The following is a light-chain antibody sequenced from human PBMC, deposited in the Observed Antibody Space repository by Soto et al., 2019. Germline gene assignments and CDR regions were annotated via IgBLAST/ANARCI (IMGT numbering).Light chain of an antibody. V-gene: IGKV3-20*01. J-gene: IGKJ1*01. CDR2: DVS. CDR3: HQYHSSPT. CDR1: LPVRDNF. Sequence: PGQMATLTCRASLPVRDNFLAWYQQKPGQTPRVLIYDVSTRATGVPDRFSGSGSATDFTLTISRLEPGDYAVYFCHQYHSSPTFGQGTKVEIK.